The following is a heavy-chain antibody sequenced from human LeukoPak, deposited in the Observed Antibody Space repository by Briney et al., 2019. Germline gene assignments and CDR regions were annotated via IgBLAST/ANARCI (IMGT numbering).Heavy chain of an antibody. D-gene: IGHD3-22*01. Sequence: PSGTLSLTCAVSGGSISSSNWWSWVRQPPGKGLEWIGEIYHSGSTNYNPSLKSRVTISVDTSKNQFSLKLSSVTAADTAVYYCARGSDYYDRGAFDIWGQGAMVTVSS. CDR3: ARGSDYYDRGAFDI. J-gene: IGHJ3*02. CDR2: IYHSGST. V-gene: IGHV4-4*02. CDR1: GGSISSSNW.